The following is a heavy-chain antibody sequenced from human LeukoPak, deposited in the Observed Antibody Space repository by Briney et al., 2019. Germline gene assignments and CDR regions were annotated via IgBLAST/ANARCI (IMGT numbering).Heavy chain of an antibody. D-gene: IGHD3-10*01. V-gene: IGHV3-23*01. CDR3: AKVDFPYGSGKSGVFDY. J-gene: IGHJ4*02. CDR1: GFTFSSYA. Sequence: PGGSLRLSCAASGFTFSSYAMSWVRQAPGKGLEWVSAISGSGGSTYYADSVKGRFTISRDNSKNTLYLQMNSLRAEDTAVYYCAKVDFPYGSGKSGVFDYWGQGTLVTVSS. CDR2: ISGSGGST.